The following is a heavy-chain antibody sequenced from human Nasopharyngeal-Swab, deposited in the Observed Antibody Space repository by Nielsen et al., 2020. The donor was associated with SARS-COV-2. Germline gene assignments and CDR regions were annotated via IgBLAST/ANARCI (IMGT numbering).Heavy chain of an antibody. J-gene: IGHJ6*02. D-gene: IGHD1-26*01. V-gene: IGHV5-10-1*01. CDR3: ARGRPSSGSSAYYYYGMDV. CDR2: IDPSDSYT. CDR1: GYTFTSYW. Sequence: GESLKISCKGSGYTFTSYWISWVRQMPGKGLEWMGRIDPSDSYTNYNPSFQGHDTISVDKSISTAYLQWSSLKASDTAMYYCARGRPSSGSSAYYYYGMDVWGQGTTVTVSS.